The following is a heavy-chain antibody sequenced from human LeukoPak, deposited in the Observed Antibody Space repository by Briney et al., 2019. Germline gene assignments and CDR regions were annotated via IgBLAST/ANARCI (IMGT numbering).Heavy chain of an antibody. CDR2: ISYDGSNK. Sequence: GRSLRLSCAASGFTFSSYAMHWVRQAPGKGLEWVAVISYDGSNKYYADSVKGRFTISRDNSKNTLYLQMNSLRAEDTAVYYFARGSRGGITIFGVVSQWGQGTLVTVSS. D-gene: IGHD3-3*01. CDR1: GFTFSSYA. J-gene: IGHJ4*02. CDR3: ARGSRGGITIFGVVSQ. V-gene: IGHV3-30*04.